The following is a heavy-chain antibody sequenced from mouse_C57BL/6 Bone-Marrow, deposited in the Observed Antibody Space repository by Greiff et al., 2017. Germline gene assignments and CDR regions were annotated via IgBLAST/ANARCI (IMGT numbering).Heavy chain of an antibody. Sequence: EVQLVQSGEGLVKPGGSLKLSCAASGFTFSSYAMSWVRQTPEKRLEWVAYISSGGDYIYYADTVKGRFTISRDNARNSLYLQMSSLKSEDTAMYYCTRDGYYGSSDYYAMDYWGQGTSVTVSS. D-gene: IGHD1-1*01. J-gene: IGHJ4*01. CDR2: ISSGGDYI. CDR3: TRDGYYGSSDYYAMDY. CDR1: GFTFSSYA. V-gene: IGHV5-9-1*02.